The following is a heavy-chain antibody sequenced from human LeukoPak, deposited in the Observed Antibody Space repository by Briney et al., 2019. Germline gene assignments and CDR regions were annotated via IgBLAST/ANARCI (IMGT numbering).Heavy chain of an antibody. CDR2: ISYDGSNK. V-gene: IGHV3-30*18. D-gene: IGHD6-19*01. J-gene: IGHJ4*02. Sequence: GGSLRLSCAASGFTFSSYGMHWVRQAPGKGLEWVAVISYDGSNKYYADSVKGRFTISRDNSKNTLYLQMNSLRAEDTAVYYCAKDAHSSGWTASPWYFDYWGQGTLVTVSS. CDR1: GFTFSSYG. CDR3: AKDAHSSGWTASPWYFDY.